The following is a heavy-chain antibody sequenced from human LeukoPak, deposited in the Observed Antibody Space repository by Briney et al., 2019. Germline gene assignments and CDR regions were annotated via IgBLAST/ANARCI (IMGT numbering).Heavy chain of an antibody. CDR3: ARDDPRYYYYGMDV. J-gene: IGHJ6*02. V-gene: IGHV3-30-3*01. CDR2: ISYDGSNK. CDR1: GFTFSSYA. Sequence: PGRSLRLSCAASGFTFSSYAMHWVRQAPGKGLEWVAVISYDGSNKYYADSVKGRFTISRDNSKNTLYLQMNSLRAEDTAVYYCARDDPRYYYYGMDVWGQGTTVTVSS.